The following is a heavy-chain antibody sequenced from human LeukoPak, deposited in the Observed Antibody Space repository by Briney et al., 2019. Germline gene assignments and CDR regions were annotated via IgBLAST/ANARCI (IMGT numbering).Heavy chain of an antibody. V-gene: IGHV3-23*01. Sequence: PGGSLRLSCAAPGFTFSSYAMSWVRQAPGKGLEWVSAISGSGGSTYYADSVKGRFTISRDNSKNTLYLQMNSLRAEDTAVYYCAKDSVVVVPAAMAAAFDIWGQGTMVTVSS. CDR2: ISGSGGST. CDR3: AKDSVVVVPAAMAAAFDI. J-gene: IGHJ3*02. CDR1: GFTFSSYA. D-gene: IGHD2-2*01.